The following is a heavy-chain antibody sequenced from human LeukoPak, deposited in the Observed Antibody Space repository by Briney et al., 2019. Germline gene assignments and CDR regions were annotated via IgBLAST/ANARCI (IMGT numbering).Heavy chain of an antibody. CDR2: IYSSGST. J-gene: IGHJ4*02. CDR1: GGSISSGSYY. CDR3: ARELSPRDGKGYYFDY. V-gene: IGHV4-61*02. Sequence: RPSETLSLTCTGSGGSISSGSYYWSWLRQPAGKALEWIGRIYSSGSTNYNPSLKSRVTISVDTSKNQFSLKLSSVTAADTAMYYCARELSPRDGKGYYFDYWGQGTLITVSS. D-gene: IGHD2-21*02.